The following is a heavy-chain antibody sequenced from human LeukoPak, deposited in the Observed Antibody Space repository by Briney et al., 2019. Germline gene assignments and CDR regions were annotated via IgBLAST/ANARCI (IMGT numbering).Heavy chain of an antibody. CDR3: ARATIRCSSTSCYNYYYGMDV. D-gene: IGHD2-2*02. V-gene: IGHV1-69*13. J-gene: IGHJ6*02. CDR1: GGTFSSYA. Sequence: SVTVSCKASGGTFSSYAISWVRQAPGQGLEWMGGIIPIFGTANYAQKFQGRVTITADESTSTAYMELSSLRSEDTAVYYCARATIRCSSTSCYNYYYGMDVWGQGTTVTVSS. CDR2: IIPIFGTA.